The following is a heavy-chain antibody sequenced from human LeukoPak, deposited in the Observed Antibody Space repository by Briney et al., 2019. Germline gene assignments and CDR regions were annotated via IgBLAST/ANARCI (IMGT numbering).Heavy chain of an antibody. CDR2: FDPEDGET. CDR1: GYTLTELS. V-gene: IGHV1-24*01. Sequence: GASVKVSCKVSGYTLTELSMHWVRQAPGKGLEWMGVFDPEDGETIYAQKFQGRVTMTEDTSTDTAYMELSSLRSEDTAVYYCATRAYSSSLQINYYYYYMDVWGKGTTVTVSS. J-gene: IGHJ6*03. CDR3: ATRAYSSSLQINYYYYYMDV. D-gene: IGHD6-13*01.